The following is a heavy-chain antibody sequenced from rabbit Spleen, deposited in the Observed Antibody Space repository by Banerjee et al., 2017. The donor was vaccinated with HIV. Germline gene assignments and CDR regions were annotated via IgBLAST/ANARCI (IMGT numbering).Heavy chain of an antibody. CDR3: ARSYAGSSFYEDWLDL. D-gene: IGHD8-1*01. J-gene: IGHJ5*01. Sequence: QEQLVESGGGLVTLGGSLTLTCTASGFSCYYKCVMCWVRQAPGKGPEWIAYIYPGFGLKNYANSVKGRFTISSDNAQNTVFLQMTSLTASDTATYFCARSYAGSSFYEDWLDLWGPGTLVTVS. V-gene: IGHV1S47*01. CDR2: IYPGFGLK. CDR1: GFSCYYKC.